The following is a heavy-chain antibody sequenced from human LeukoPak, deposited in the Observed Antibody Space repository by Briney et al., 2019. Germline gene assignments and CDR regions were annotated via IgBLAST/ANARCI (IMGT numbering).Heavy chain of an antibody. Sequence: SVKVSGGAPGGTLSSYAITWLRQAPGQGLEWMGGIIPIFGTANYAQKFQGRVAITADESTSTAYMELSSLRSEDTAVYYCARDLYYYGSGSIDAFDIWGQGTMVTVSS. CDR2: IIPIFGTA. CDR1: GGTLSSYA. D-gene: IGHD3-10*01. CDR3: ARDLYYYGSGSIDAFDI. V-gene: IGHV1-69*01. J-gene: IGHJ3*02.